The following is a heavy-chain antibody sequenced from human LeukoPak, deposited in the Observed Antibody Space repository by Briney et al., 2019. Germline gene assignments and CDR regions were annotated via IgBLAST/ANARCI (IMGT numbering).Heavy chain of an antibody. Sequence: GGSLRLSCAASGFTFSSYEMNWVRQAPGKGLEWVSSISSSSSYIYYADSVKGRFTISRDNAKNSLYLQMNSLRAEDTAVYYCARERYYYGSGAFDYWGQGTLVTVSS. J-gene: IGHJ4*02. V-gene: IGHV3-21*01. CDR2: ISSSSSYI. CDR1: GFTFSSYE. CDR3: ARERYYYGSGAFDY. D-gene: IGHD3-10*01.